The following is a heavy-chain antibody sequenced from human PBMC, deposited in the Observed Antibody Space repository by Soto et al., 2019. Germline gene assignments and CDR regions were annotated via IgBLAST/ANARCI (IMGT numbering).Heavy chain of an antibody. D-gene: IGHD5-12*01. V-gene: IGHV4-59*12. CDR1: GGSISSYY. CDR3: ARDRMVATGHFDY. J-gene: IGHJ4*02. CDR2: IYYSGST. Sequence: PSETLSLTCTVSGGSISSYYWSWIRQPPGKGLEWIGYIYYSGSTNYNPSLKSRVTISVDTSKNQFSLKLSSVTAADTAVYYCARDRMVATGHFDYWGQGTLVTVSS.